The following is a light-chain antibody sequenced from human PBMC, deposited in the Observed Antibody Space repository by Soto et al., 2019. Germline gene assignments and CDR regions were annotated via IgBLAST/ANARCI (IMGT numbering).Light chain of an antibody. V-gene: IGKV3-15*01. CDR2: VAS. J-gene: IGKJ4*01. Sequence: EIVMTQSPATLSVSPGERATLSCRASQSVSSNLAWYQQKPGQPPKLLIYVASTRATGIPARFSGRGSGTEFNPTISSLQSEDFAVYYCQQYNVWPLTFGGGTKVEFK. CDR1: QSVSSN. CDR3: QQYNVWPLT.